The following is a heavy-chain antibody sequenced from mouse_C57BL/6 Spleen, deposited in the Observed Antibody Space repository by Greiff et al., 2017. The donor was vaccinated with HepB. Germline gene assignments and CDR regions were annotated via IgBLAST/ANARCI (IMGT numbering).Heavy chain of an antibody. CDR3: ARGNYVRAMDY. D-gene: IGHD2-1*01. J-gene: IGHJ4*01. CDR1: GYSFTNYL. Sequence: VQLQQSGAELVRPGTSVKVSCKASGYSFTNYLIEWVKQRPGQGLEWIGVINPGSGGTNYNEKFKGKATLTADKSSSTAYMQHSSLTSEDSAVYFCARGNYVRAMDYWGQGTSVTVSS. V-gene: IGHV1-54*01. CDR2: INPGSGGT.